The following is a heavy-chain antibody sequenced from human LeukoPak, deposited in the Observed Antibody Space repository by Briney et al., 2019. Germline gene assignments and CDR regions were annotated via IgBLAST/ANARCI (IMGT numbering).Heavy chain of an antibody. V-gene: IGHV3-33*01. Sequence: PGRSLRLSRAASGFTFSSYGMHWVRQAPGKGLEWVAVIWYDGSNKYYADSVKGRFTISRDNSKNTLYLQMNSLRAEDTAVYYCARDRVVTIFGVALDYWGQGTLVTVSS. CDR3: ARDRVVTIFGVALDY. CDR2: IWYDGSNK. J-gene: IGHJ4*02. CDR1: GFTFSSYG. D-gene: IGHD3-3*01.